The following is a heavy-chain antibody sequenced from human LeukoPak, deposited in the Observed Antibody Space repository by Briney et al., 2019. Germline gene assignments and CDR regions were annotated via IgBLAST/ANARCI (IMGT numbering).Heavy chain of an antibody. J-gene: IGHJ4*02. D-gene: IGHD3-10*01. CDR3: ARKSATLWSLLRD. CDR1: GGSISSGSYY. V-gene: IGHV4-61*02. Sequence: SQTLSLTCTVSGGSISSGSYYWSWIRQPAGKGLEWIGRIFTSGSTKYNPSLKSRVTMSLDTSKNQFSLKLSSVTAADTAVYYCARKSATLWSLLRDWGQGTLVTVSS. CDR2: IFTSGST.